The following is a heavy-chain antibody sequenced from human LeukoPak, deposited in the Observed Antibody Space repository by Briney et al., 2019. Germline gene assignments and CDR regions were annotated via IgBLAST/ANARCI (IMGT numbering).Heavy chain of an antibody. D-gene: IGHD3-16*01. Sequence: SETLSLTCTVSGGSTTSSSYHWVWIRQPPGEGLEWIGSMFHGGSTYDNPSLKSRVTISGDASKNQFSLKLSSVTAADTAVYYCASPLGGFDNWGQGTLVTVSS. CDR1: GGSTTSSSYH. CDR2: MFHGGST. V-gene: IGHV4-39*01. CDR3: ASPLGGFDN. J-gene: IGHJ4*02.